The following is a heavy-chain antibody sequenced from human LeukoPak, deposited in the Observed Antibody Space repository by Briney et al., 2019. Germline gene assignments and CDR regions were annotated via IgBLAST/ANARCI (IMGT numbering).Heavy chain of an antibody. CDR2: ISAYNGNT. CDR1: GYTFTSYG. D-gene: IGHD2-2*01. CDR3: AREPDCSSTSCYADYYYYGMDV. Sequence: GASVKASCKASGYTFTSYGISWVRQAPGQGLEWMGWISAYNGNTNYAQKLQGRVTMTTDTSTSTAYMELRSLRSDDTAVDYCAREPDCSSTSCYADYYYYGMDVWGQGTTVTVSS. J-gene: IGHJ6*02. V-gene: IGHV1-18*01.